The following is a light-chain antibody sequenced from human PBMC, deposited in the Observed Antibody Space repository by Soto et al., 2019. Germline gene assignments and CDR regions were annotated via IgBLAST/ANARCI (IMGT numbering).Light chain of an antibody. CDR3: QQYNSYSREP. Sequence: DIQMTQSPSTLSASVGDRVTITCRASQSISSWLAWYQQKPGKAPKLLIYDASSLESGVPSRFSGSGSGTEITLTISSLQPDDFATYYCQQYNSYSREPFGHGTKVDIK. CDR2: DAS. CDR1: QSISSW. V-gene: IGKV1-5*01. J-gene: IGKJ1*01.